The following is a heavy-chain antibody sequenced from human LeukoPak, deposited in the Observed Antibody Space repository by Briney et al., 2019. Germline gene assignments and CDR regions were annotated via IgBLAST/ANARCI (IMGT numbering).Heavy chain of an antibody. CDR3: ASTVIAAAGTWTFDY. CDR1: GGSISSSSYY. CDR2: IYYSGST. V-gene: IGHV4-39*01. Sequence: SETLSLTCTASGGSISSSSYYWGWIRQPPGKGLEWIGSIYYSGSTYYNPSLKSRVTISVDTSKNQFSLKLSSVTAADTAVYYCASTVIAAAGTWTFDYWGQGTLVTVSS. J-gene: IGHJ4*02. D-gene: IGHD6-13*01.